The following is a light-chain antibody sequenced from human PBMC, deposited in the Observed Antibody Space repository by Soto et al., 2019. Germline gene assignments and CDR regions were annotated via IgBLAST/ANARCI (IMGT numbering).Light chain of an antibody. J-gene: IGKJ2*01. Sequence: IVMTQSPATLSVSPGERATLSCRASQSVSSNLAWYQHKPGQAPRLLFYGASTRAAGIPARFSGGVSGTDFTLTISGMQSEDFAVYYCQRANNWPYTFGQGTKLEIK. CDR2: GAS. V-gene: IGKV3-15*01. CDR1: QSVSSN. CDR3: QRANNWPYT.